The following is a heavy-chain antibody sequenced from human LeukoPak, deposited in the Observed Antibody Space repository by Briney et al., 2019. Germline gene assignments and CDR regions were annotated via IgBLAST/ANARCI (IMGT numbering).Heavy chain of an antibody. CDR2: IYPGDSET. CDR3: ARLLLATGPDY. Sequence: PGESLKISCKGSGYSFTTYWIGWVRQMPGKGLEWMGFIYPGDSETRYSPSFQGQVTISADKSITTAFLQWSSLKASDTATYHCARLLLATGPDYWGQGTLVTVSS. J-gene: IGHJ4*02. CDR1: GYSFTTYW. D-gene: IGHD1-1*01. V-gene: IGHV5-51*01.